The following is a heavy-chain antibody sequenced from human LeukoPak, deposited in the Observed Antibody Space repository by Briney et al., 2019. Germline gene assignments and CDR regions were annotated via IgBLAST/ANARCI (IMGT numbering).Heavy chain of an antibody. Sequence: GASVKVSCKASGGTFSSYAISWVRQAPGQGLEWMGGIIPIFGTANYAQKFQGRVTITADESTSTAYMELSSLRSEDTAVYYCATAFYYYGSGSHTLDYWGQGTLVTVSS. D-gene: IGHD3-10*01. V-gene: IGHV1-69*13. CDR3: ATAFYYYGSGSHTLDY. CDR1: GGTFSSYA. J-gene: IGHJ4*02. CDR2: IIPIFGTA.